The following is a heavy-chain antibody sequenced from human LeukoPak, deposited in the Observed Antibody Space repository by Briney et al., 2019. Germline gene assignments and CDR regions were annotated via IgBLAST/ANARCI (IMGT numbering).Heavy chain of an antibody. Sequence: ASVKVSCKASGGTFSSYAISWVRQAPGQGLEWMGWISAYNGNTNYAQKLQGRVTMTTDTSTSTAYMELRSLRSDDTAVYYCARDLYYDSSDGAGYWGQGTLVTVSS. CDR2: ISAYNGNT. CDR3: ARDLYYDSSDGAGY. D-gene: IGHD3-22*01. J-gene: IGHJ4*02. V-gene: IGHV1-18*01. CDR1: GGTFSSYA.